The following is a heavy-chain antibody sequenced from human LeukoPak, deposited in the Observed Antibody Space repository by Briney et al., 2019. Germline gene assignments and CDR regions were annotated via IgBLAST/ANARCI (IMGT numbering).Heavy chain of an antibody. CDR1: GFTFSSYS. CDR2: ISSSSSYK. D-gene: IGHD4-23*01. V-gene: IGHV3-21*01. CDR3: ASGGYGGPPV. J-gene: IGHJ4*02. Sequence: PGGSLRLSCAASGFTFSSYSMNWVRQAPGKGLEWVSSISSSSSYKYYADSVKGRFTISRDNAKNSLYLQMNSLRAEDTAVYYCASGGYGGPPVWGQGTLVTVSS.